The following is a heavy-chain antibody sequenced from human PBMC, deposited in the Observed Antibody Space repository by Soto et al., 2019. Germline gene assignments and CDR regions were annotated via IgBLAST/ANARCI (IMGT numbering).Heavy chain of an antibody. V-gene: IGHV1-2*04. Sequence: GASVKVSCKASGYTFTGYYMHWVRQAPGQGLEWMGWINPNSGGTNYAQKFQGWVTMTRDTSISTAYMELSRLRSDDTAVYYCARAGGGRLEQPLWAFDYWGQGTLVNVSS. CDR1: GYTFTGYY. CDR3: ARAGGGRLEQPLWAFDY. CDR2: INPNSGGT. J-gene: IGHJ4*02. D-gene: IGHD3-16*01.